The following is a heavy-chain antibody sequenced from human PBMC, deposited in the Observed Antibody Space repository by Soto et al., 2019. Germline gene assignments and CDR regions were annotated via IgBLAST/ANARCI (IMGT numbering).Heavy chain of an antibody. V-gene: IGHV5-10-1*01. CDR3: ARPRSSSWYPHAFDI. Sequence: GESLKISCKGSGYSFTSYWISWVRQMPGKGLEWMGRIDPSDSYTNYSPSFQGHVTISADKSISTAYLQWSSLKASDTAMYYCARPRSSSWYPHAFDIWGQGTMVTVSS. CDR2: IDPSDSYT. CDR1: GYSFTSYW. D-gene: IGHD6-13*01. J-gene: IGHJ3*02.